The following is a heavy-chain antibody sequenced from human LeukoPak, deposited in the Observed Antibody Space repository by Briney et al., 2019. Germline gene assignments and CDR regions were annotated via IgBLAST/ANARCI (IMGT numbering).Heavy chain of an antibody. J-gene: IGHJ4*02. CDR2: INHSGST. Sequence: SETLSLTCAVYGGSFSGYYWSWIRQPPGKGLEWIGEINHSGSTNYNPSLKSRVTISVDTSKNQFSLKLSSVTAADTAVYYCARDSSGWPPNFDYWGQGTLVTVSS. D-gene: IGHD6-19*01. V-gene: IGHV4-34*01. CDR1: GGSFSGYY. CDR3: ARDSSGWPPNFDY.